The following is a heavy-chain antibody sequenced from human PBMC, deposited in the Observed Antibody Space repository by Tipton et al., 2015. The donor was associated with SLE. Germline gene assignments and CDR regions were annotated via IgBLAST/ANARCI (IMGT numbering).Heavy chain of an antibody. J-gene: IGHJ4*02. Sequence: RSLRLSCAASGFTFSSYAMHWVRQAPGKGLECVAVISYDGSNKYYAGSVKGRFTISRDNAKNSLYLQMNSLRAEDTAVYYCASWVGNQNYWGQGTLVTVSS. D-gene: IGHD7-27*01. CDR1: GFTFSSYA. CDR3: ASWVGNQNY. V-gene: IGHV3-30*04. CDR2: ISYDGSNK.